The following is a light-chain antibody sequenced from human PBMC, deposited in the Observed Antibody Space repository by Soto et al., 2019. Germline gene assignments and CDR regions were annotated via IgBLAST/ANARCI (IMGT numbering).Light chain of an antibody. CDR3: QQYYDWPIT. CDR1: QSISSL. CDR2: SAS. Sequence: IVLTQSPAALSVSPVERATLSWMASQSISSLLAWYQQKPGQAPRLLIYSASTRATGIPARFSGSGSGADFTLTISSLQSEDFAVYYCQQYYDWPITFGQGTRLEIK. J-gene: IGKJ5*01. V-gene: IGKV3-15*01.